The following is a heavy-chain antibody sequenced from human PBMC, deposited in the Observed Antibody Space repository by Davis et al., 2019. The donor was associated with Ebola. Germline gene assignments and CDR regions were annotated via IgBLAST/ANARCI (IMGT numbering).Heavy chain of an antibody. CDR1: GITFNSFL. CDR3: ARIAAESDYGMDV. D-gene: IGHD6-13*01. V-gene: IGHV1-18*01. CDR2: IAVYNGDT. Sequence: AASVKVSCKANGITFNSFLISWVRQAPGQGLEWMGWIAVYNGDTKYAHEIQGRVTMTTDISTDTVYMDLRGLRSDDTAVYFCARIAAESDYGMDVWGQGTTVTVSS. J-gene: IGHJ6*02.